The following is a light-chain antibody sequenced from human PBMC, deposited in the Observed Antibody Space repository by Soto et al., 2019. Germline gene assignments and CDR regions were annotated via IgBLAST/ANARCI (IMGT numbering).Light chain of an antibody. CDR2: VVS. J-gene: IGLJ1*01. V-gene: IGLV2-14*01. CDR1: SSDVGGYNY. CDR3: SSYTVSRTYV. Sequence: QSALTQPASVSGSPGQSIAISCTGTSSDVGGYNYVSWHQQHPGKAPKVLISVVSNRPSGVSNRFSGSKSGNTASLTISGLQGEDEADYYCSSYTVSRTYVFGTGTKLTVL.